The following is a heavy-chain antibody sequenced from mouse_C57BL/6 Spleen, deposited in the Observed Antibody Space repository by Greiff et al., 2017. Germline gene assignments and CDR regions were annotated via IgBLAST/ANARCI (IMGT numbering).Heavy chain of an antibody. CDR1: GYTFTSYW. CDR3: ERGGFAY. Sequence: QVQLQQPGAELVQPGASVKMSCKSSGYTFTSYWITWVRQRPGQGLEWVGVIYPGCGSTNYNEKFMSKATLTVDTTSSTPSMLLSSLTSAASAVCYGERGGFAYWGQGTLVTVSA. V-gene: IGHV1-55*01. J-gene: IGHJ3*01. CDR2: IYPGCGST.